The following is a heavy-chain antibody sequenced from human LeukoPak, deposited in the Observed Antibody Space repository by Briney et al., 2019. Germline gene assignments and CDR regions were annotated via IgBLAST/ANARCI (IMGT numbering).Heavy chain of an antibody. V-gene: IGHV4-59*12. CDR3: ARYDWGYYKYYGLDV. CDR1: GDSISSYY. J-gene: IGHJ6*02. CDR2: IYYSGST. D-gene: IGHD3-16*01. Sequence: SETLSLTCTVSGDSISSYYWSWIRQPPGRGLEWIGYIYYSGSTNYNPSLKSRVIMSADTSENQLYLTLISVTAADTAVYYCARYDWGYYKYYGLDVWGQGTTVTVSS.